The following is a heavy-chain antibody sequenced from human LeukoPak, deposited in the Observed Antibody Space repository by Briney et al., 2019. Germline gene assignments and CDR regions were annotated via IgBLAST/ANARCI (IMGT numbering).Heavy chain of an antibody. CDR2: IKEDGSEK. Sequence: GGSLRLSCAASGFTFDDYGMSWVRQAPGKGPEWVANIKEDGSEKNYVDSVKGRFTISRDNAKNSLYLEMNSLRVEETAIYYCASADGDGSGYRPLVNWGQGTLVTVSS. CDR1: GFTFDDYG. CDR3: ASADGDGSGYRPLVN. D-gene: IGHD3-22*01. V-gene: IGHV3-7*01. J-gene: IGHJ4*02.